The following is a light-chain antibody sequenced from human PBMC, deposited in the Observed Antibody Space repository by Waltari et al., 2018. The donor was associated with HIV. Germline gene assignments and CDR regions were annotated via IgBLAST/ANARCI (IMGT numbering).Light chain of an antibody. CDR3: QQYYTTPQS. J-gene: IGKJ2*03. CDR1: QTVLYSSDNRDY. Sequence: DIVLTQSQDSMAVSLAERATVNCTSRQTVLYSSDNRDYLAWYHVRPGQPPQLLIYWASTRQSGVPDRFSGSGSGTHFTLTISGLQAEDVAIYYCQQYYTTPQSFGQGTRLEI. CDR2: WAS. V-gene: IGKV4-1*01.